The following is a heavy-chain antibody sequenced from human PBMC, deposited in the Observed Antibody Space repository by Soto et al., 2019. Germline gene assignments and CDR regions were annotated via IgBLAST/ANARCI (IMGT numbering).Heavy chain of an antibody. CDR3: ARAIFGVVIPYYYYGMDV. Sequence: SVKVSWKASGGTFSSYAISWVRQAPGQGLEWMGGIIPIFGTANYAQKFQGRVTITADESTSTAYMELSSLRSEDTAVYYCARAIFGVVIPYYYYGMDVWGQGTTVTVSS. CDR2: IIPIFGTA. D-gene: IGHD3-3*01. V-gene: IGHV1-69*13. CDR1: GGTFSSYA. J-gene: IGHJ6*02.